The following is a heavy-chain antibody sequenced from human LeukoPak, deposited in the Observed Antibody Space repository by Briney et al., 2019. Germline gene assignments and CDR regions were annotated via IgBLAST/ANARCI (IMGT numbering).Heavy chain of an antibody. V-gene: IGHV4-39*07. D-gene: IGHD5-18*01. CDR2: IYYSGST. CDR3: ARVLRAASWRSYDY. Sequence: PSETLSLTCTVSGGSISSSSYYWGWIRQPPGKRLEWIGSIYYSGSTYYNPSLKSRVIISIDTSSNQFSLRLNSMTAADTAVYYCARVLRAASWRSYDYWGQGSLVTVSS. J-gene: IGHJ4*02. CDR1: GGSISSSSYY.